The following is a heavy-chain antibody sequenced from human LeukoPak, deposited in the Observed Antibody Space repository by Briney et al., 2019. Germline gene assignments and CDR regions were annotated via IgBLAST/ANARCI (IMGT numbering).Heavy chain of an antibody. D-gene: IGHD7-27*01. CDR3: AKDGALTGDRSNFFDY. CDR1: GFTFDAYT. CDR2: ISWDGGPT. J-gene: IGHJ4*02. V-gene: IGHV3-43D*03. Sequence: GGSLRLSCAASGFTFDAYTMHWVRQAPGKGLEWVSLISWDGGPTYYADSVKGRFTISRDNSKNSLYLQMNSLRAEDTALYYCAKDGALTGDRSNFFDYWGQGTLVTVSS.